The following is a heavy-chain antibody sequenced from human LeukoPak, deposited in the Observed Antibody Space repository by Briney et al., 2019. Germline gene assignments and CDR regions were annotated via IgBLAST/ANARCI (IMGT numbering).Heavy chain of an antibody. CDR1: GFTFSSYW. Sequence: GGSLRLSCAASGFTFSSYWMSWVRQAPGKGLEWVANIKQDGSEKYYVDSVKGRFTISRDNAKNSLYLQMNSLRAEDTAVYYCARCPRYGSLPTVDYRGQGTLVTVSS. D-gene: IGHD3-10*01. CDR2: IKQDGSEK. CDR3: ARCPRYGSLPTVDY. V-gene: IGHV3-7*01. J-gene: IGHJ4*02.